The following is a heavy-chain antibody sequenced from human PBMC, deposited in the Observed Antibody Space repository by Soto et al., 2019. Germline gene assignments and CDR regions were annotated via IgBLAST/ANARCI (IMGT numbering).Heavy chain of an antibody. CDR3: ARDTTVKEGGWFDP. CDR2: IYYSGST. J-gene: IGHJ5*02. V-gene: IGHV4-30-4*01. D-gene: IGHD4-4*01. CDR1: GGSISSGDYY. Sequence: QVQLQESGPGLVKPSQTLSLTCTVSGGSISSGDYYWSWIRQPPGKGLEWIGYIYYSGSTYYNPSLKSRVTXXVXTXXNQFSLKLSSVTAADTAVYYCARDTTVKEGGWFDPWGQGTLVTVSS.